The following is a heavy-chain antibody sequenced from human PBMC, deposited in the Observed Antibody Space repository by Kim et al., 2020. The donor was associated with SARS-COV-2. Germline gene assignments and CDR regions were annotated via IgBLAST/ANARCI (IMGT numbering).Heavy chain of an antibody. D-gene: IGHD3-3*02. J-gene: IGHJ5*02. V-gene: IGHV3-11*06. CDR3: ARGDTISSRPVRFDP. Sequence: DSVKGRFTIPRDNAQNSLYLEMNSLRAEDTAIYYCARGDTISSRPVRFDPWGQGTLVTVSS.